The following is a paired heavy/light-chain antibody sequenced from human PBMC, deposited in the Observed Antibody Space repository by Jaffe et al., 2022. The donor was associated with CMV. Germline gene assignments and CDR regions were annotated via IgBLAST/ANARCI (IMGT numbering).Light chain of an antibody. V-gene: IGKV1-17*01. Sequence: DIQLTQSPSSLSASVGDRVTITCRASQGIRKDLGWYQQKSGKAPKRLIYAASTLESGVPSRFSGGGSGTEFTLTISSLQPEDFATYYCLQHNSYPRTFGQGTKVEMK. J-gene: IGKJ1*01. CDR1: QGIRKD. CDR2: AAS. CDR3: LQHNSYPRT.
Heavy chain of an antibody. CDR1: GFNFGGYR. J-gene: IGHJ4*02. V-gene: IGHV3-49*04. Sequence: EVQLVESGGGLVQPGRSLILSCTASGFNFGGYRMSWVRQTPGKGLEWVGFIRKNAYGGTTEYAASVKGRFTISRDDSKSIVYLQMNNLKTEDTALYYCTRDDSPGRDWGQGTLVTVSS. D-gene: IGHD5-18*01. CDR2: IRKNAYGGTT. CDR3: TRDDSPGRD.